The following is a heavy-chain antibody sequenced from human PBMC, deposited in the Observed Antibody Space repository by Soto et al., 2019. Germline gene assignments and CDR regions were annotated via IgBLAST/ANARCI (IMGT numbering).Heavy chain of an antibody. CDR3: ARAAYYDYYYYMDV. Sequence: VQLVESGGGVVQPGKSLRLSCAASGFTFSRYGMHWVRQAPGKGLEWVAVIWSDGSNKYYTDSVKGRVTISRDNFKNTLYLEMNSLRAEDTAVYYCARAAYYDYYYYMDVWGKGTTVTVSS. CDR2: IWSDGSNK. J-gene: IGHJ6*03. V-gene: IGHV3-33*01. CDR1: GFTFSRYG.